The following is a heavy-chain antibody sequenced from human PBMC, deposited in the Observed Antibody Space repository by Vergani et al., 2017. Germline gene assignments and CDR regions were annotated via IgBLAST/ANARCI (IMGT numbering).Heavy chain of an antibody. Sequence: QVQLVQSGAEVKKPGSSVKVSCKASGGTFSSYAISWVRQAPGQGLEWMGGIIPIFGTANYAQKFQGRVTITADESTSTAYMELSSLRSEDTAVYYCARVVGAAYISGWYYFDYWGQGTLVTVSS. CDR1: GGTFSSYA. CDR3: ARVVGAAYISGWYYFDY. J-gene: IGHJ4*02. D-gene: IGHD6-19*01. CDR2: IIPIFGTA. V-gene: IGHV1-69*01.